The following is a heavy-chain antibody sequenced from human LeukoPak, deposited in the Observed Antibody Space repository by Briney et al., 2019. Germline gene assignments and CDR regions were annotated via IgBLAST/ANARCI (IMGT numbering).Heavy chain of an antibody. D-gene: IGHD3-22*01. CDR1: GYTFTSYG. Sequence: ASVKVSCKASGYTFTSYGITWVRQAPGQGLEWMGWISGYNGKTNYAQKFQGRVTMTTDTSTNTAYMDLRSLRSDGTAIYYCARRGVYYYDSSGRANYYFDFWGQGTLVTVSS. CDR3: ARRGVYYYDSSGRANYYFDF. CDR2: ISGYNGKT. V-gene: IGHV1-18*01. J-gene: IGHJ4*02.